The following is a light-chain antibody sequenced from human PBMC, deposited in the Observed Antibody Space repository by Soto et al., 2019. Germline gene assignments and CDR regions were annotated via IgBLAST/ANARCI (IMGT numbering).Light chain of an antibody. J-gene: IGKJ2*01. Sequence: IVLTQSPGTLSLSPGERATVSCRTSQSVRSNYLAWYQQKPGQAPRLLIYGASNRATGIPDRFSSSGSGTDFTLTISRLEPEDFAVYYCQQHSSSPWYTFGRGTRLEIK. CDR2: GAS. CDR1: QSVRSNY. CDR3: QQHSSSPWYT. V-gene: IGKV3-20*01.